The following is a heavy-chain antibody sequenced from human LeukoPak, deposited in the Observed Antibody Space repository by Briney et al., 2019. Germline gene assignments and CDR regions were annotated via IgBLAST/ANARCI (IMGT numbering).Heavy chain of an antibody. Sequence: VKVSCKASGGTFSSYAISWVRQAPGQGLEWMGGITPIFGTANYAQKFQGRVTITADESTSTAYMELSSLRSEDTAVYYCAIYWYDSSGWNAEIDAFDIWGQGTMVTVSS. CDR3: AIYWYDSSGWNAEIDAFDI. J-gene: IGHJ3*02. D-gene: IGHD3-22*01. CDR2: ITPIFGTA. CDR1: GGTFSSYA. V-gene: IGHV1-69*01.